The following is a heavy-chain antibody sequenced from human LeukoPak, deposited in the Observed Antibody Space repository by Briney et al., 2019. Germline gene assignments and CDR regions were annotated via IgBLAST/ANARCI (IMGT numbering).Heavy chain of an antibody. Sequence: PGGSLRLSCAAPGFTFSSYVMSWVRQAPGKGLEWVSGFGGSGDSTYYADSVKGRLTISRDNSKNTLHLQMNSLRSEDTAVYYCAKGPWFGESFYYFDYWGQGTLVTVSS. J-gene: IGHJ4*02. CDR3: AKGPWFGESFYYFDY. D-gene: IGHD3-10*01. CDR2: FGGSGDST. V-gene: IGHV3-23*01. CDR1: GFTFSSYV.